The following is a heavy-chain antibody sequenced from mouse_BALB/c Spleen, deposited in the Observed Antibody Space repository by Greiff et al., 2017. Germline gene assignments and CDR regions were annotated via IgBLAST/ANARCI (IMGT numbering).Heavy chain of an antibody. J-gene: IGHJ4*01. CDR1: GYAFSSSW. V-gene: IGHV1-82*01. CDR3: ARDYSFYAMDY. D-gene: IGHD2-13*01. Sequence: QVQLKQSGPELVKPGASVKISCKASGYAFSSSWMNWVKQRPGQGLEWIGRIYPGDGDTNYNGKFKGKATLTADKSSSTAYMQLSSLTSVDSAVYFCARDYSFYAMDYWGQGTSVTVSS. CDR2: IYPGDGDT.